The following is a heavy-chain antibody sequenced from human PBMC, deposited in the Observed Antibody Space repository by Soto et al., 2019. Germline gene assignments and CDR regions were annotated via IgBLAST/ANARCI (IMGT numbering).Heavy chain of an antibody. CDR2: INHSGST. CDR1: GGSFSGYY. CDR3: AREAIAARPLNYYMDV. J-gene: IGHJ6*03. Sequence: SETLSLTCAVYGGSFSGYYWSWIRQPPGKGLEWIGEINHSGSTNYNPSLKSRVTISVDTSKNQFSLKLSSVTAADTAVYYCAREAIAARPLNYYMDVWGKGTTVTVSS. V-gene: IGHV4-34*01. D-gene: IGHD6-6*01.